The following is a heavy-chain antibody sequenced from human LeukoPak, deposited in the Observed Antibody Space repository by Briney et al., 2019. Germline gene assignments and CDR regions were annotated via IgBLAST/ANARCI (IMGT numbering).Heavy chain of an antibody. CDR3: ARRRRGNFLTTVTPTTS. CDR1: GGSISSSSSY. CDR2: IYYSGSS. V-gene: IGHV4-39*01. Sequence: PSETLSLTCSVSGGSISSSSSYWGWIRQPPGKGLEWIGSIYYSGSSFDNPALKSRVTISVDTSKNQFSLKLSSVTAADTAVYYCARRRRGNFLTTVTPTTSWGQGTLVTVSS. D-gene: IGHD4-17*01. J-gene: IGHJ4*02.